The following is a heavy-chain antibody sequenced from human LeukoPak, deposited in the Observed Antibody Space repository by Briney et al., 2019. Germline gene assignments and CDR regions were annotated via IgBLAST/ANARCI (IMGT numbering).Heavy chain of an antibody. CDR3: ARTYDFGRGPPGDAFDN. CDR2: ISSRSSSI. CDR1: GFTFSTYD. J-gene: IGHJ3*02. V-gene: IGHV3-21*01. Sequence: GGSLRLSCAASGFTFSTYDMNWVRQAPGKGLECVSSISSRSSSIYYADSVKGRFTVSRDNAKNSLYLQMNSLRAEDTAVYYCARTYDFGRGPPGDAFDNWGQGTLVIVSS. D-gene: IGHD3-3*01.